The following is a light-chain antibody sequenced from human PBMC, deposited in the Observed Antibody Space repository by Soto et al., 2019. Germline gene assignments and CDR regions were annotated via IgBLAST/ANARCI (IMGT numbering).Light chain of an antibody. V-gene: IGLV2-14*01. J-gene: IGLJ1*01. CDR2: DVS. CDR1: SSDVGGYNY. Sequence: QSALTHPASVSGSPVQSIAISCTGTSSDVGGYNYVSWYQQHPGKAPKLMIYDVSNRPSGVSNRFSGSKSGNTASLTISGLQAEDEADYYCSSYTSSGTYVFGSGTKVTVL. CDR3: SSYTSSGTYV.